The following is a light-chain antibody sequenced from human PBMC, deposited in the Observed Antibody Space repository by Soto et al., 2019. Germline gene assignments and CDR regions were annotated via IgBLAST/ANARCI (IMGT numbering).Light chain of an antibody. CDR2: GAS. Sequence: EIVMTQSPVTLSVSPGERATLSCRASQSISSNLAWYQQKPGQAPSLLISGASTRATGIPARFSGSGSGTEFTLTISSLQSEDFAVYYCQQYNNWPLTFGGGTKVEIK. CDR3: QQYNNWPLT. CDR1: QSISSN. V-gene: IGKV3-15*01. J-gene: IGKJ4*01.